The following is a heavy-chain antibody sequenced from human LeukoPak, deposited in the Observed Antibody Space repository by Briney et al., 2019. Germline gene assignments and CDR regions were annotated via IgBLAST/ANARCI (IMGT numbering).Heavy chain of an antibody. CDR3: TSKPMDYYGSGSLDY. J-gene: IGHJ4*02. CDR1: GFTFSNAW. V-gene: IGHV3-15*01. CDR2: IKSKTDGGTT. Sequence: GGSLRLSCAASGFTFSNAWMSWVRQAPGKGLEWVARIKSKTDGGTTDCAAPVKGRFTISRDDSKNTLYLQMNSLKTEDTAVYYCTSKPMDYYGSGSLDYWGQGTLVTVSS. D-gene: IGHD3-10*01.